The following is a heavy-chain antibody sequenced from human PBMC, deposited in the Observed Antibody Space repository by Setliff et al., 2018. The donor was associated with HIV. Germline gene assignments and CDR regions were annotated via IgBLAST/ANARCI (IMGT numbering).Heavy chain of an antibody. J-gene: IGHJ2*01. Sequence: SETLSLTCTVSGGSISSGDYYWSWIRQPPGKGLEWIGYIYYSGSTYYNPSLKSRVTISVDTTKNQFSLKLSSVTAADTAVYYCVTMTTVIHWYFDLWGRGTLVTVSS. CDR1: GGSISSGDYY. CDR3: VTMTTVIHWYFDL. V-gene: IGHV4-30-4*08. CDR2: IYYSGST. D-gene: IGHD4-17*01.